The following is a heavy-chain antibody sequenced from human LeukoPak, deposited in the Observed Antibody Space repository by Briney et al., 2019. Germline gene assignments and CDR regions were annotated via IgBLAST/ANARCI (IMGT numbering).Heavy chain of an antibody. D-gene: IGHD4-11*01. CDR3: ARDGVTTGYDYYYYMDV. V-gene: IGHV1-46*01. CDR2: INPSGGST. J-gene: IGHJ6*03. CDR1: GYTFTSYY. Sequence: APVKVSCRASGYTFTSYYMHWVRQAPGQGLEWMGIINPSGGSTSYAQKFQGRVTMTRDTSTSTVYMELSSLRSEDTAVYYCARDGVTTGYDYYYYMDVWGKGTTVTVSS.